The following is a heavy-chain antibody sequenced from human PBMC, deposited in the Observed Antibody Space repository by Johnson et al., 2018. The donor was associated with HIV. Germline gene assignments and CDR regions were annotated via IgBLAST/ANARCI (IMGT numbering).Heavy chain of an antibody. CDR1: GFTFSSYA. CDR2: ISYDGSNK. CDR3: ARDSDITIFGVVIPLSSFDI. V-gene: IGHV3-30*04. Sequence: QVQVVESGGGVVQPGRSLRLSCAASGFTFSSYAMHWVRQAPGKGLEWVAVISYDGSNKYYADSVKGRFTISRDNSKNTLYLQMNSLRAEDTAVYYCARDSDITIFGVVIPLSSFDIWGQGTMVTVSS. J-gene: IGHJ3*02. D-gene: IGHD3-3*01.